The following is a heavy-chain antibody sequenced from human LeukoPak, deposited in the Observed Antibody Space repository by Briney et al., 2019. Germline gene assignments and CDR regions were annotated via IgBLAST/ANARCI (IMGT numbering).Heavy chain of an antibody. CDR2: ISGSGGST. CDR3: ARDLGYYDSSGSTFDY. J-gene: IGHJ4*02. Sequence: PGGSLRLSCAASGFTFSSYAMSWVRQAPGKGLEWVSAISGSGGSTYYADSVKGRFTISRDNAKNSLYLQMNSLRAEDTAVYYCARDLGYYDSSGSTFDYWGQGTLVTVSS. D-gene: IGHD3-22*01. V-gene: IGHV3-23*01. CDR1: GFTFSSYA.